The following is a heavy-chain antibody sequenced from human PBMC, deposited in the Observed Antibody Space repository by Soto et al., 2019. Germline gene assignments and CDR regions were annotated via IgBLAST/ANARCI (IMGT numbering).Heavy chain of an antibody. Sequence: QLQLQESGSGLLKPSQTLSLPSAVSGGSISRGGYSWSWIRQPPGKGLEWIGYIYHSGSTYYNPSLQSRVTRSVDGSKNQSSLKLSSVAAAETAVYYCAAGGGLPRYYWGQGTLVTVSS. D-gene: IGHD5-12*01. CDR2: IYHSGST. CDR3: AAGGGLPRYY. J-gene: IGHJ4*02. V-gene: IGHV4-30-2*01. CDR1: GGSISRGGYS.